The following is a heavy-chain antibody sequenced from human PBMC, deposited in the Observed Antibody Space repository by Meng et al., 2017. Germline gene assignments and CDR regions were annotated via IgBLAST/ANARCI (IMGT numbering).Heavy chain of an antibody. J-gene: IGHJ6*02. Sequence: CIVSGGSAIIGSYYWSWIRQPPGKGLEWIGYIYYSGSTDYNPSLKSRVTISVDTSKNQFSLKLSSVTAADTAVYYCASHLAYYYYGMDAWGQGTTVTVSS. CDR3: ASHLAYYYYGMDA. CDR1: GGSAIIGSYY. CDR2: IYYSGST. V-gene: IGHV4-61*01.